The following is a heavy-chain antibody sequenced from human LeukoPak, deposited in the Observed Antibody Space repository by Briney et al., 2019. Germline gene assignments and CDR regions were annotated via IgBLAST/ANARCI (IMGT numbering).Heavy chain of an antibody. CDR1: GFSLSTSGVG. D-gene: IGHD3-10*01. Sequence: SGPTLVKPTQTLTLTCTFSGFSLSTSGVGVGWIRQPPGKALEWLALIYWDDDKRYSPSLKSRLTITKDTSKNQVVLTMTNMDPVDTATYYCAHRRRFGEFPGAFDIWGQGTMVTVSS. CDR3: AHRRRFGEFPGAFDI. J-gene: IGHJ3*02. CDR2: IYWDDDK. V-gene: IGHV2-5*02.